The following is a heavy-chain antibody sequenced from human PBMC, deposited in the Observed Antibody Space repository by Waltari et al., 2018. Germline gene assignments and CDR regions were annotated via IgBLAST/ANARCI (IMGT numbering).Heavy chain of an antibody. CDR2: IIPILGIA. V-gene: IGHV1-69*02. D-gene: IGHD6-13*01. CDR3: AIAGGEAAAPDY. CDR1: GGTFSSYT. J-gene: IGHJ4*02. Sequence: QVQLVQSGAEVKKPGSSVKVSCKASGGTFSSYTISWVRQAPGQGLEWMGRIIPILGIANYEQKFQGRVTITADKSTSTAYMELSSLRSEDTAVYYCAIAGGEAAAPDYWGQGTLVTVSS.